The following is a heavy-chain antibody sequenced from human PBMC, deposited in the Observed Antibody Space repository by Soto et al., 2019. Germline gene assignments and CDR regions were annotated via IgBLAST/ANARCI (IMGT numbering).Heavy chain of an antibody. J-gene: IGHJ4*02. CDR2: IRRKAYGGTT. CDR3: TSSDGYLAY. D-gene: IGHD2-8*01. CDR1: GLTWSAYA. Sequence: ASGLTWSAYARGWVRQAVGKGLAGVGFIRRKAYGGTTEYAASVKGRFTISRDDSKSIAYLQMNSLKTEDKSVYYCTSSDGYLAYWGQGTLVTVYS. V-gene: IGHV3-49*04.